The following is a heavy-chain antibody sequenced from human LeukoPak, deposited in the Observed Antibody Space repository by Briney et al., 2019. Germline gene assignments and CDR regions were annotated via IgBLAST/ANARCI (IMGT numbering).Heavy chain of an antibody. V-gene: IGHV3-43*01. CDR3: AKDRGYGSGSPYYIDY. CDR1: GFIFDDYT. J-gene: IGHJ4*02. Sequence: GGSLRLSCAASGFIFDDYTMHWVRQAPGKGLEWVSLISRDGGSTDYADSVKGRLTISRDNSKNSLYLQLNSLKTEDTALYYCAKDRGYGSGSPYYIDYWGQGTLVTVSS. D-gene: IGHD3-10*01. CDR2: ISRDGGST.